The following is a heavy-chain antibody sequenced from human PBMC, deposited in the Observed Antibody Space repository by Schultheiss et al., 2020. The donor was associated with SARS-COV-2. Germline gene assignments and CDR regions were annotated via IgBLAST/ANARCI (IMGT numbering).Heavy chain of an antibody. D-gene: IGHD3-10*01. V-gene: IGHV4-61*01. Sequence: GSLRLSCTVSGGSVSCGSYYWSWIRQPPGKGLEWIGYIYYSGSTNYNPSLKSRVTISVDTSKNQFSLNLSSVTAADTAVYYCARDRVYYGSVLLDYWGQVTLVTVAS. CDR1: GGSVSCGSYY. J-gene: IGHJ4*02. CDR3: ARDRVYYGSVLLDY. CDR2: IYYSGST.